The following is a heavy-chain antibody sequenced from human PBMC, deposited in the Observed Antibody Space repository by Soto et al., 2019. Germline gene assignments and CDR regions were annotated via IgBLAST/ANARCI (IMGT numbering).Heavy chain of an antibody. Sequence: SETLSLTCTVSSGSISSTSYYWAWIRQPPGKGLEWIGAIYYDGTTYYTESLKSRVSISVDTSKNQFSLKVNSVTAAGTAVYFCARQGRNTKIVLVKHYAADFWGQGPAVTVSS. V-gene: IGHV4-39*01. J-gene: IGHJ6*02. CDR1: SGSISSTSYY. CDR3: ARQGRNTKIVLVKHYAADF. CDR2: IYYDGTT. D-gene: IGHD3-22*01.